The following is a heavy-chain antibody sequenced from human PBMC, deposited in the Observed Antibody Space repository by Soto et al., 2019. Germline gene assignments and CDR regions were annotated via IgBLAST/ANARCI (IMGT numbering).Heavy chain of an antibody. D-gene: IGHD2-2*01. CDR1: GYTFTSYG. CDR2: ISAYNGNT. CDR3: ARSWSYCSSTSCYFPPWFDS. J-gene: IGHJ5*01. V-gene: IGHV1-18*01. Sequence: ASVKVSCKASGYTFTSYGISWVRQAPGQGLEWMGWISAYNGNTNYAQKLQGRVTMTTDTSTSTAYMELRSLRSDDTAVYYCARSWSYCSSTSCYFPPWFDSWGQGTLVTVSS.